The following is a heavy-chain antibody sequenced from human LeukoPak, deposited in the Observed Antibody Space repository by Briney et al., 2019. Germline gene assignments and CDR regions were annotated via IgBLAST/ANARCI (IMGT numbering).Heavy chain of an antibody. CDR1: GFTFSDYY. CDR3: ARVSGSSLSRYFDS. V-gene: IGHV3-11*04. Sequence: GGSLRLSCAASGFTFSDYYMSWIRQAPGKGLEWVSYISSSGSTIYYADSVKGRFTISRDNAKNSLNLQMNSLRAEDTAVYYCARVSGSSLSRYFDSWGQGTLVTVSS. CDR2: ISSSGSTI. J-gene: IGHJ4*02. D-gene: IGHD1-26*01.